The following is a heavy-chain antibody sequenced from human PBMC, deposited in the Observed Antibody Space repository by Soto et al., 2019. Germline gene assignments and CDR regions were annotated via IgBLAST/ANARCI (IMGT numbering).Heavy chain of an antibody. V-gene: IGHV4-34*01. Sequence: ASETLSLTCAVYGGSFSGYYWSWIRQPPGKGLEWIGEINHSGSTNYNPSLKSRVTISVDTSKNQFSLKLSSVTAADTAVYYCARGAPRGSFTIFRRNWFDPWGQGTLVTVSS. CDR2: INHSGST. D-gene: IGHD3-9*01. CDR1: GGSFSGYY. CDR3: ARGAPRGSFTIFRRNWFDP. J-gene: IGHJ5*02.